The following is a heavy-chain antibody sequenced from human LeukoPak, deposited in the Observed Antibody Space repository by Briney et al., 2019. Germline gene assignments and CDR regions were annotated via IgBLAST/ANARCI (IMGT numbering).Heavy chain of an antibody. D-gene: IGHD2-15*01. J-gene: IGHJ6*04. Sequence: ASVKVSCNASGYTFTSYGISWVRQAPGQGLEWMGWISAYNGNTNYAQKLQGRVTMTTDTSTSTAYMELRSLRSDDTAVYYCARDSHCSGGSCYRRGAMDVWGKGTTVTVSS. CDR2: ISAYNGNT. CDR3: ARDSHCSGGSCYRRGAMDV. V-gene: IGHV1-18*01. CDR1: GYTFTSYG.